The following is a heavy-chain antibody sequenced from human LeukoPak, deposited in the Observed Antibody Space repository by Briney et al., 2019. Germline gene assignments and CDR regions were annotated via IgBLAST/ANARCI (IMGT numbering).Heavy chain of an antibody. CDR3: ARHKYGSGSYFDY. V-gene: IGHV4-59*01. J-gene: IGHJ4*02. CDR2: IYYSGST. CDR1: GGSISSYY. Sequence: PSETLSLTCTVSGGSISSYYWSWIRQPPGKGLEWIGYIYYSGSTNYNPSLKSRVTISVDTSKNQFSLKLSSVTAADPAVYYCARHKYGSGSYFDYWGQGTLVTVSS. D-gene: IGHD3-10*01.